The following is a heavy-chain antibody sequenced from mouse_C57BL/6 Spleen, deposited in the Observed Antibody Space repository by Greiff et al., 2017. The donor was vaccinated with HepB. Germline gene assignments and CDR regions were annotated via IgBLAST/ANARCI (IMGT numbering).Heavy chain of an antibody. CDR3: VRGGDYGSSLYAMDY. CDR1: GFTFNTYA. Sequence: EVQLVESGGGLVQPKGSLKLSCAASGFTFNTYAMHWVRQAPGKGLEWVARIRSKSSNYATYYADSVKDRFTISRDDSQSMLYLQMNNLKTEDTVMYYCVRGGDYGSSLYAMDYWGQGTSVTVSS. V-gene: IGHV10-3*01. D-gene: IGHD1-1*01. CDR2: IRSKSSNYAT. J-gene: IGHJ4*01.